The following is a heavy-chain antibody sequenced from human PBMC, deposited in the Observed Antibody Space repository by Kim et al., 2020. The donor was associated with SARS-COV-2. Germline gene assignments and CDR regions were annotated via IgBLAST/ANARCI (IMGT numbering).Heavy chain of an antibody. CDR3: ARDGLGNVRGVILIVPNYYGMDV. J-gene: IGHJ6*02. V-gene: IGHV1-18*01. Sequence: ASVKVSCKASGYTFTSYGISWVRQAPGQGLEWMGWISAYNGNTNYAQKLQGRVTMTTDTSTSTAYMELRSLRSDDTAVYYCARDGLGNVRGVILIVPNYYGMDVWGQGTTVTVSS. CDR2: ISAYNGNT. CDR1: GYTFTSYG. D-gene: IGHD3-10*01.